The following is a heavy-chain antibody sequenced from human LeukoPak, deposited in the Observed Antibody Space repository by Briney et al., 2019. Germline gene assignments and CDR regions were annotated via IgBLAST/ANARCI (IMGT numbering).Heavy chain of an antibody. CDR2: IGGGGGT. D-gene: IGHD6-19*01. J-gene: IGHJ4*02. CDR3: AKSAQCDY. CDR1: GFTFSNYA. Sequence: PGGSLRLSCAASGFTFSNYAMTWVRQAPGKGLEWVSAIGGGGGTYYADSVKGRFTISRDNSKNTVYLQMNSLRAEDTAIYYCAKSAQCDYWGQGTLVTVSS. V-gene: IGHV3-23*01.